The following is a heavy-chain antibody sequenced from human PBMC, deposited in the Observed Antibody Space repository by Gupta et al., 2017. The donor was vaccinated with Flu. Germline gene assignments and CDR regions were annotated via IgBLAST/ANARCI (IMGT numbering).Heavy chain of an antibody. J-gene: IGHJ4*02. CDR1: GGSFSGYY. CDR3: ARREASLVSRAFDY. D-gene: IGHD2-8*02. CDR2: INHSGST. V-gene: IGHV4-34*01. Sequence: QVQLQQWGAGLLKPSETLSLTCAVYGGSFSGYYWSWIRQPPGKGLEWIGEINHSGSTNYNPSLKSRVTISVDTSKNQISLKLSSMTAADTAVYYCARREASLVSRAFDYWGQGTLVTVSS.